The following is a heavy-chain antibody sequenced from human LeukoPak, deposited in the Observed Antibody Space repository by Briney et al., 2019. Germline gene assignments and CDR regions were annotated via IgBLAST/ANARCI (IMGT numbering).Heavy chain of an antibody. CDR1: GGSLSNSSYY. J-gene: IGHJ4*02. CDR3: ARVPEYMIEDYFDY. D-gene: IGHD3-22*01. Sequence: PSETLSLTCSVSGGSLSNSSYYWSWIRQPPGKGLEWMGYIYYSGSTNYNPSLKSRVTISVYTSKHQLSLKLSSVTAADTAVYYCARVPEYMIEDYFDYWGQGNLVTVSS. V-gene: IGHV4-61*01. CDR2: IYYSGST.